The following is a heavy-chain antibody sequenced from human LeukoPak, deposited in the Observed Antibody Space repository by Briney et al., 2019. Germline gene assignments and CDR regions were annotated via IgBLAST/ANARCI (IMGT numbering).Heavy chain of an antibody. CDR2: ISGSGGST. V-gene: IGHV3-23*01. J-gene: IGHJ4*02. CDR3: AKRDPARYSSSSH. Sequence: GGSLRLSCAASGFTFSSYAMSWVRQSPGRGLEWVSAISGSGGSTYYADSVKGRFTISRDNSKNTLYLQMNSLRAEDTAVYYCAKRDPARYSSSSHWGQGTLVTVSS. D-gene: IGHD6-6*01. CDR1: GFTFSSYA.